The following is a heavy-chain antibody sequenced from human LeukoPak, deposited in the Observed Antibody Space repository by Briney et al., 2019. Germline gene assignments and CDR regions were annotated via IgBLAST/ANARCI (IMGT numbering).Heavy chain of an antibody. CDR2: ISSSSSYI. CDR1: GFTFSSYS. V-gene: IGHV3-21*01. D-gene: IGHD2-2*01. J-gene: IGHJ3*02. Sequence: GGSLRLSCTASGFTFSSYSMNWVRQAPGKGLEWVSSISSSSSYIYYADSVKGRFTISRDNAKNSLYLQMNSLRAEDTAVYYCARDLLVPALDAFDIWGQGTMVTVSS. CDR3: ARDLLVPALDAFDI.